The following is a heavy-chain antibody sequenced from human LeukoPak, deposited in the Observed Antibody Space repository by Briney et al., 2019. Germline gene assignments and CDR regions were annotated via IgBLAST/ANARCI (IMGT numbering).Heavy chain of an antibody. CDR3: AREHCSSTSCSYFDY. CDR1: GFTFRTYA. J-gene: IGHJ4*02. V-gene: IGHV3-48*03. D-gene: IGHD2-2*01. Sequence: GGSLRLSCAASGFTFRTYAMTWVRQAPGKGLEWVSYSSSSGSTIYYADSVKGRFTISRDNAKNSLYLQMNSLRAEDTAVYYCAREHCSSTSCSYFDYWGQGTLVTVSS. CDR2: SSSSGSTI.